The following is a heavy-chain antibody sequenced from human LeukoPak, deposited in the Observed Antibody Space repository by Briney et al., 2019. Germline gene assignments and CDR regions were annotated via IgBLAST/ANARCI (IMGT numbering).Heavy chain of an antibody. J-gene: IGHJ4*02. CDR2: IKEDGSEK. CDR1: GFIFRYSW. CDR3: ARVRNYYRPFDY. V-gene: IGHV3-7*01. Sequence: PGRSLRLSCAASGFIFRYSWLSWVRPAPGKGLEWVANIKEDGSEKYYVDSVKGRCTISRDNAKNSLYLQMNSLRVEDTAGYYCARVRNYYRPFDYWGQGTLVTVSS. D-gene: IGHD1-7*01.